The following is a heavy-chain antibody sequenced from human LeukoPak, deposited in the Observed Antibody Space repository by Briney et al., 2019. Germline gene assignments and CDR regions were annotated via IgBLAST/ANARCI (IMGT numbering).Heavy chain of an antibody. J-gene: IGHJ6*02. V-gene: IGHV3-21*01. D-gene: IGHD2-2*01. CDR3: ARESVVVVPAASWFYYYGMDV. CDR1: GFTFSSYS. CDR2: ISSSSSYI. Sequence: GGSLRLSCAASGFTFSSYSMNWVRQAPGKGLEWVSSISSSSSYIYYADSVKGRFTIPRDNAKNSLYLQMNSLRAEDTAVYYCARESVVVVPAASWFYYYGMDVWGQGTTVTVSS.